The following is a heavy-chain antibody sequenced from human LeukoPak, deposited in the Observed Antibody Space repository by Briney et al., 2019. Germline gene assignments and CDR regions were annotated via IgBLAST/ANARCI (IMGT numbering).Heavy chain of an antibody. V-gene: IGHV3-53*01. Sequence: HPGGSLRLSCAVSGFTVSSNYMSWVRQAPGQGLEWVSIIYTGGNTYYADSVKGRFTISRDNAKNSLYLQMNSLRAEDTAVYYCARDTLGEGEDANYAVYYFDYWGQGTVVTVSS. CDR1: GFTVSSNY. CDR2: IYTGGNT. D-gene: IGHD4/OR15-4a*01. CDR3: ARDTLGEGEDANYAVYYFDY. J-gene: IGHJ4*02.